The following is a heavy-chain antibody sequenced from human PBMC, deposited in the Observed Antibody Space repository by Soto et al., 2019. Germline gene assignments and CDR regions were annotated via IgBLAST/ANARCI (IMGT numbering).Heavy chain of an antibody. CDR2: INPSGGST. CDR1: GYTFTSYY. D-gene: IGHD3-9*01. V-gene: IGHV1-46*01. J-gene: IGHJ4*02. CDR3: ARGRYYDILTGYYDDY. Sequence: ASVKVSCKASGYTFTSYYMHWVRQAPGQGLEWMGIINPSGGSTSYAQKFQGRVTMTRDTSTSTVYMELSSLRSEDTAVYYCARGRYYDILTGYYDDYWGQGTLVTVSS.